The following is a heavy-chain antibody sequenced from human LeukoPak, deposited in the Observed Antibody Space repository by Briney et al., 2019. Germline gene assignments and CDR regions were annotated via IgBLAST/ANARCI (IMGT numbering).Heavy chain of an antibody. CDR1: GFTFTSYA. V-gene: IGHV3-53*01. D-gene: IGHD5-18*01. J-gene: IGHJ3*02. CDR3: ARAGYNYGRDDAFDI. CDR2: IYSGGST. Sequence: GGSLRLSCAASGFTFTSYAMSWVRQAPKKGLEWVSVIYSGGSTYYADSVKGRFTTSRDTSKNTLFLQMNSLRAEDTAVYYCARAGYNYGRDDAFDIWGQGTMVTVSS.